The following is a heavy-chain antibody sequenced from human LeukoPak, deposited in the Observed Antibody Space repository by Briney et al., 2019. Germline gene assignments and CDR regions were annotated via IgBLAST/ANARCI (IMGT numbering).Heavy chain of an antibody. CDR2: INHSGST. D-gene: IGHD6-13*01. Sequence: SETLSLTCAVCGGSFSGYYWSWIRQPPGKGLEWIGEINHSGSTNYNPSLKSRVTISVDTSKNQFSLKLSSVTAADTAVYYCAREGQQLVHRAWFDPWGQGTLVTVSS. J-gene: IGHJ5*02. CDR1: GGSFSGYY. CDR3: AREGQQLVHRAWFDP. V-gene: IGHV4-34*01.